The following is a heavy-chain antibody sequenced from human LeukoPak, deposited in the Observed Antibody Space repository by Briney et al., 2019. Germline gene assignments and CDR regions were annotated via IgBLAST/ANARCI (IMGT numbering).Heavy chain of an antibody. J-gene: IGHJ6*02. CDR2: IYYSGTT. D-gene: IGHD4-17*01. V-gene: IGHV4-59*01. CDR1: GGSISYYY. CDR3: AREDPQTTVPEGMDV. Sequence: SETLSLTCTVSGGSISYYYWSWIRQSPGKGLEWIGYIYYSGTTNYNPSLKSRVTISVDTSKNQFSLQLRSVTAADTSVYYCAREDPQTTVPEGMDVWGQGTTVTVSS.